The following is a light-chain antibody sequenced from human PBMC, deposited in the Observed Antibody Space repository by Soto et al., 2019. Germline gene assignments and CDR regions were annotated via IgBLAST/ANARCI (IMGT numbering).Light chain of an antibody. V-gene: IGKV4-1*01. Sequence: DIVMTQSPDSLAVSLGERATINCKSSQYILYSSNNKNYLAWYQQKPGQPPKLLIYWASTRESGVPDRFSGSGSGTDFTLTISSLQAEDVAVYYCQQYFSTPQTFGQGTKVEIK. CDR2: WAS. CDR3: QQYFSTPQT. CDR1: QYILYSSNNKNY. J-gene: IGKJ1*01.